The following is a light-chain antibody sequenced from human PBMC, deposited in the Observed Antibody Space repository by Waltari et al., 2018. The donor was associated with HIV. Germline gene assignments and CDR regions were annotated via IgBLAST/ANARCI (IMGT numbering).Light chain of an antibody. V-gene: IGKV4-1*01. J-gene: IGKJ4*01. CDR1: QSVLYSSNNKNY. CDR2: WAS. Sequence: QSPDSLVVSLGERATINCKSSQSVLYSSNNKNYLAWYQQKPGQPPKLLIYWASTRESGVPDRFSGSGSGTDFTLTISSLQAEDVAVYYCQQYYSTPLTFGGGTKVEIK. CDR3: QQYYSTPLT.